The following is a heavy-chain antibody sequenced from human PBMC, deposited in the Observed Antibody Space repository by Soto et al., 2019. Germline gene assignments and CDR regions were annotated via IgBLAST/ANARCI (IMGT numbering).Heavy chain of an antibody. CDR1: GFTFSTYG. CDR2: ISGSGGGT. Sequence: EVQLLESGGGLVQPGGSLRLSCAASGFTFSTYGMSWVRQAPGKGLEWVSGISGSGGGTYYADSVKGRFTISRDNSKNTLDLQMKSRRAEDTAVYYWAKGGYSSSWYWSVDYWGQGNLVTVSS. J-gene: IGHJ4*02. D-gene: IGHD6-13*01. V-gene: IGHV3-23*01. CDR3: AKGGYSSSWYWSVDY.